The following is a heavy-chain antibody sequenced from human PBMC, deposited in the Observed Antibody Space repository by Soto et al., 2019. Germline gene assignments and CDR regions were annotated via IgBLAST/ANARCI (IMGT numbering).Heavy chain of an antibody. CDR2: IKSKTDGGTT. CDR3: TTAPFSDCGGDCYPLEDAFDI. Sequence: LSCAASGFTFSNAWMSWVRQAPGKGLEWVGRIKSKTDGGTTDYAAPVKGRFTISRDDSKNTLYLQMNSLKTEDTAVYYCTTAPFSDCGGDCYPLEDAFDIWGQGTMVTVS. V-gene: IGHV3-15*01. D-gene: IGHD2-21*02. J-gene: IGHJ3*02. CDR1: GFTFSNAW.